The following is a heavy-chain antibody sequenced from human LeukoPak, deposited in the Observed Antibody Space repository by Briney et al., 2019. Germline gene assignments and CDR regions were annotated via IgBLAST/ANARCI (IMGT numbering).Heavy chain of an antibody. D-gene: IGHD2/OR15-2a*01. CDR1: GYTFTSYG. V-gene: IGHV1-69*13. CDR3: ARSENDYYYGMDV. Sequence: ASVKVSCKASGYTFTSYGISWVRQAPGQGLEWMGGIIPIFGTANYAQKFQGRVTITADESTSTAYMELSSLRSEDTAVYYCARSENDYYYGMDVWGQGTTVTVSS. CDR2: IIPIFGTA. J-gene: IGHJ6*02.